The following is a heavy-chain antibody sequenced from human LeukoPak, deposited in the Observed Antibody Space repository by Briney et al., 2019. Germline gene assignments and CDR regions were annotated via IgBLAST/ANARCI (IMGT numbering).Heavy chain of an antibody. CDR2: IYYSGST. CDR1: GGSISSGGYY. CDR3: ARDILSYYDSSGYSRWFDP. V-gene: IGHV4-31*03. Sequence: SETLSLTCTVSGGSISSGGYYWSWIRQHPGKGLEWIGYIYYSGSTYYNPSLKSRVTISVDTSKNQFSLKLSSVTAADTAVYYCARDILSYYDSSGYSRWFDPWGQGTLVTVSS. J-gene: IGHJ5*02. D-gene: IGHD3-22*01.